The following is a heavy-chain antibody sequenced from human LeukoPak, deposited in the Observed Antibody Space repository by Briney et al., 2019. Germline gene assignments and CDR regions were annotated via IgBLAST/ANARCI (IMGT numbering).Heavy chain of an antibody. D-gene: IGHD1-1*01. CDR3: VKITSVTGGDC. V-gene: IGHV3-64D*09. Sequence: GGSLRLSCSASGFTFSAYAMYWVRQAPGKGLEYVTGISSNGGSSFYADSVKGRFTISRDNSKNTLYLQMSSLRAEDTAVYYCVKITSVTGGDCWGQGTRLTVSS. CDR2: ISSNGGSS. J-gene: IGHJ4*02. CDR1: GFTFSAYA.